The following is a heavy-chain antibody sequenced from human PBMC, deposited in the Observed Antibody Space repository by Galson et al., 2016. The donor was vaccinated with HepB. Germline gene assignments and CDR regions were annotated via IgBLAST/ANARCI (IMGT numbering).Heavy chain of an antibody. D-gene: IGHD3/OR15-3a*01. J-gene: IGHJ3*02. CDR2: IYYSGST. CDR3: ARGSWTEGNAFDI. V-gene: IGHV4-31*03. Sequence: TLSVTCTVSGGSISSGVYYWTWIRQHPGKGLEWIGYIYYSGSTHYNPTLKSRVTISVDTSKNQLSLRLTSVTAADTAVYFCARGSWTEGNAFDIWGQGTMVTVSS. CDR1: GGSISSGVYY.